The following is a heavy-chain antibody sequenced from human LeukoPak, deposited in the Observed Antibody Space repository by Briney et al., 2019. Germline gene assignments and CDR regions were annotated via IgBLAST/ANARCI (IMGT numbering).Heavy chain of an antibody. D-gene: IGHD3-10*01. Sequence: GESLKIACKGSGYSFTSYWIGWVRQMPGKGLEWMGIIYPGDSDTRYSPSFQGHVAISADKSSSTAFLQWSSLKASDTAIYYCARNWFADIWAHNWFDPWGQGTLVTVSS. CDR3: ARNWFADIWAHNWFDP. CDR1: GYSFTSYW. J-gene: IGHJ5*02. CDR2: IYPGDSDT. V-gene: IGHV5-51*01.